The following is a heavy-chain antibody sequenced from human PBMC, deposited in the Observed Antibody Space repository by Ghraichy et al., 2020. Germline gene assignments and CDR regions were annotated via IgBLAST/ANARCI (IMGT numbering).Heavy chain of an antibody. J-gene: IGHJ6*02. CDR1: GFSFSGYW. Sequence: GGSLRLSCAASGFSFSGYWMSLVRQAPGKGLEWVASIKQDGSEKIYVDSVKGRFTISRDNARNYLYLQMNSLRAEDTAMYYCAKNIVATGKNLYYYYGMDVLGQGTTVTVSS. CDR3: AKNIVATGKNLYYYYGMDV. D-gene: IGHD5-12*01. V-gene: IGHV3-7*01. CDR2: IKQDGSEK.